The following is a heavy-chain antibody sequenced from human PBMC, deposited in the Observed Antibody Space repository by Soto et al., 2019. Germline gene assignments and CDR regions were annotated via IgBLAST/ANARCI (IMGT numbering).Heavy chain of an antibody. J-gene: IGHJ4*02. V-gene: IGHV1-8*01. CDR2: MNPNSGNT. CDR3: ARDRHYYDSSGYYPFDY. Sequence: GASVKVSCKASGYTFTSYDINWVRQATGQGLEWMGWMNPNSGNTGYAQKFQGRVTITADESTSTAYMELSSLRSEDTAVYYCARDRHYYDSSGYYPFDYWGQGTLVTVSS. D-gene: IGHD3-22*01. CDR1: GYTFTSYD.